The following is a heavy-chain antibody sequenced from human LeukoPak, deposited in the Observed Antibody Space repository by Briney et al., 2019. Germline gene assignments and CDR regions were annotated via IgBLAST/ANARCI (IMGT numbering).Heavy chain of an antibody. D-gene: IGHD5-18*01. Sequence: SETLSLACTVSGGSISSSSAYWGWIRQPPGKGLEWIGSIYYSKNTYYNPSLKSRVTISADTSKTQFSLTLGSVSATDSAVYYCVSPRGCSYSYFAYWGQGTLVTVSS. V-gene: IGHV4-39*01. CDR3: VSPRGCSYSYFAY. CDR2: IYYSKNT. J-gene: IGHJ4*02. CDR1: GGSISSSSAY.